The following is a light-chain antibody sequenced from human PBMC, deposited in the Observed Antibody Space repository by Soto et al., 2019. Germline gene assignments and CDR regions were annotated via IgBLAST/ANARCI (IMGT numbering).Light chain of an antibody. Sequence: EIVMTQSPATLSVSPGERATLSCRASQSVSSSLAWYQQKPGQAPRLLIYGASTRATGIPARFSGSGSGTEFTLTISSLQSEDFAVYYCQQYNKWPSYTFGQGTKLEIK. CDR2: GAS. V-gene: IGKV3-15*01. J-gene: IGKJ2*01. CDR3: QQYNKWPSYT. CDR1: QSVSSS.